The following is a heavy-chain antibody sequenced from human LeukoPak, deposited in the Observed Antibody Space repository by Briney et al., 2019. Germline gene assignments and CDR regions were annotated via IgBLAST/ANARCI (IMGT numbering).Heavy chain of an antibody. CDR3: AKEGYSRGYYSYYYMDV. Sequence: PWGSLRLSCAASGFTFSRYGMHWVRQAPGKVLEWVTAISYDGSNKYYADSVKGRFTISRDNSKNTLYVQMNSLRAEDTAVYYCAKEGYSRGYYSYYYMDVWGKGTTVTVSS. D-gene: IGHD6-13*01. CDR1: GFTFSRYG. J-gene: IGHJ6*03. V-gene: IGHV3-30*04. CDR2: ISYDGSNK.